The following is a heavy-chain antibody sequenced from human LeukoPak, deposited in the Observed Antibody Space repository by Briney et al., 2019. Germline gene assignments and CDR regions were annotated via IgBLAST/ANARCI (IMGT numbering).Heavy chain of an antibody. V-gene: IGHV3-15*01. CDR1: GFTVSRNY. CDR2: IKSKTYGGTT. CDR3: TTATSY. Sequence: PGGSLRLSCAASGFTVSRNYMSWVRHAPGKGLEWVGRIKSKTYGGTTDYAAPVKGRFTISRDDSKNTLYLQMNSLKIEDTAVYYCTTATSYWGQGSLVTVSS. J-gene: IGHJ4*02.